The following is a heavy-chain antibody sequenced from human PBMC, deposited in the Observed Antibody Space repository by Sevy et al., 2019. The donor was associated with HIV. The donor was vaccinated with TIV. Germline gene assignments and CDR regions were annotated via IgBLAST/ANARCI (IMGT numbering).Heavy chain of an antibody. J-gene: IGHJ4*02. V-gene: IGHV3-49*03. D-gene: IGHD4-17*01. Sequence: GGSLRLSCTASGFTFGEYSMSWFRQAPGKGLEWVSFIRSEVYGGTTEYAASVKGRITISIDDSKSIAYLQMSSLKTEDTAVYYCTRGRRVYADYGVDYWGPGTLVTVSS. CDR1: GFTFGEYS. CDR3: TRGRRVYADYGVDY. CDR2: IRSEVYGGTT.